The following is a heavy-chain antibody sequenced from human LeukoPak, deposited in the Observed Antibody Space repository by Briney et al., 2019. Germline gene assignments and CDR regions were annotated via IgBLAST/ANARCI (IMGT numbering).Heavy chain of an antibody. J-gene: IGHJ4*02. D-gene: IGHD3-22*01. Sequence: SGGSLRLSCAASGFTFGSYSMSWVRQAPGKGLEWVSYISSSSSTIYYADSVKGRFTISRDNAKNSLYLQMNSLRAEDTAVYYCARDPGDYYDSSGLTFDYWGQGTLVTVSS. V-gene: IGHV3-48*04. CDR3: ARDPGDYYDSSGLTFDY. CDR2: ISSSSSTI. CDR1: GFTFGSYS.